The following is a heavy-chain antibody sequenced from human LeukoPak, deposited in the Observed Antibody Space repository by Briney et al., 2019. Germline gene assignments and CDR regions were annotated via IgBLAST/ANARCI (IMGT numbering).Heavy chain of an antibody. CDR1: GFTFDDYA. CDR2: ISWNSGSI. CDR3: AKAIYVDYYYGMDV. J-gene: IGHJ6*02. D-gene: IGHD3-16*01. V-gene: IGHV3-9*01. Sequence: GRSLRLSCAASGFTFDDYAMHWVRQAPGKGLEWVSGISWNSGSIGYADSVKGRFTISRDNAKNSLYLQMNSLRAEDTALYYCAKAIYVDYYYGMDVWGQGTTVTVSS.